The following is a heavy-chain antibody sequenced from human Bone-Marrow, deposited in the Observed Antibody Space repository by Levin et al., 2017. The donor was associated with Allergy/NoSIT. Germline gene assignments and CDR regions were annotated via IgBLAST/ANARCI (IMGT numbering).Heavy chain of an antibody. CDR1: GFTFSDFY. V-gene: IGHV3-11*01. Sequence: GESLKISCAASGFTFSDFYMSWIRQAPGKGLEWVSYISRSGHTIYYTDSVKGRFTISRDNAKNSLFLQMNSLRAEDTAVDYCARDQALYYYYYYMDVWGKGTTVTVSS. J-gene: IGHJ6*03. CDR2: ISRSGHTI. CDR3: ARDQALYYYYYYMDV.